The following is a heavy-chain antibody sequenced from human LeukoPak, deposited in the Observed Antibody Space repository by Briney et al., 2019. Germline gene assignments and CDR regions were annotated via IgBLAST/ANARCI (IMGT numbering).Heavy chain of an antibody. J-gene: IGHJ3*02. CDR3: ARISLTMRDAFDI. D-gene: IGHD4/OR15-4a*01. CDR2: VYKSGGT. V-gene: IGHV4-61*01. CDR1: GVSVSSGNYY. Sequence: SETLSLTCTVSGVSVSSGNYYWSWIRQPPGKGLEWIGYVYKSGGTNYNPSLKGRVTISVDTSKNQFSLKLSSVTTADTAVYYCARISLTMRDAFDIWGQGTTVAVST.